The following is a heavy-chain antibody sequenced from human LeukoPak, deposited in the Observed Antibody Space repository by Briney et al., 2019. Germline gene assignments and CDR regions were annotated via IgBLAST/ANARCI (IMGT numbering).Heavy chain of an antibody. CDR2: ISGSGGST. J-gene: IGHJ4*02. Sequence: GSLRLSCAASGFTFSSYAMSWVRQAPGKGLEWVSAISGSGGSTYYADSVKGRFTISRDNSYNTVSLQMNSLRDEDTAVYYCASWAGNTQSDSWSGPFDYWGQGTLVTVSS. D-gene: IGHD3-3*01. CDR1: GFTFSSYA. CDR3: ASWAGNTQSDSWSGPFDY. V-gene: IGHV3-23*01.